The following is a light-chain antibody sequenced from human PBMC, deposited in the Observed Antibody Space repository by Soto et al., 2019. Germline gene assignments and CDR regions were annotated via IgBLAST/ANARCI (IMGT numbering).Light chain of an antibody. CDR3: TSYSRYRVLV. CDR1: SSNIGAGYD. CDR2: GNI. V-gene: IGLV1-40*01. Sequence: QSVLTQPPSVSGAPGQRVTISCTGSSSNIGAGYDVHWYQQLPGTAPKLLIYGNINRPSGVPDRFSGSKSGTSASLAITGLQAEDEADYYCTSYSRYRVLVFGGGTKLTVL. J-gene: IGLJ3*02.